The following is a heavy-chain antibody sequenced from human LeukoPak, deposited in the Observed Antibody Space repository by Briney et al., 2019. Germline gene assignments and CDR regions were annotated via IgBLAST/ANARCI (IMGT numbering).Heavy chain of an antibody. CDR1: GFTFSSDA. Sequence: QAGGSLRHSCAASGFTFSSDAMTWVRQAPGEGLEWVSTITGSDDTTYYAESEKGRFTISRDYSKNTVHLQLNNLRAEDTAMYYCAKGPQLYSGYHPDYWGQGTLVTVSS. V-gene: IGHV3-23*01. CDR2: ITGSDDTT. CDR3: AKGPQLYSGYHPDY. J-gene: IGHJ4*02. D-gene: IGHD5-12*01.